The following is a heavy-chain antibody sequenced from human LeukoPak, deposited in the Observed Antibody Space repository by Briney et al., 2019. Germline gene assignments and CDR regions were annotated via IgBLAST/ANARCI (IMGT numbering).Heavy chain of an antibody. CDR3: ARASTMIVGTNNYYYGMDV. J-gene: IGHJ6*02. CDR1: GGSISTYY. D-gene: IGHD3-22*01. Sequence: SETLSLTCTVSGGSISTYYWSWIRQPPGKGLEWIGYISYSGSTNYNPSLKSRVTISVDTPKNQFSLKLSSVTAADTAVYHCARASTMIVGTNNYYYGMDVWGQGTTVTVSS. CDR2: ISYSGST. V-gene: IGHV4-59*01.